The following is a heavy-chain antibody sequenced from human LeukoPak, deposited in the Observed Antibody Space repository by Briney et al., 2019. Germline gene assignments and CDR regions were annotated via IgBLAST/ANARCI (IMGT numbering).Heavy chain of an antibody. Sequence: SETLSLTCTVSGGSISSSSYYWGWIRQPPGKGLEWIGGIYYSGSTYYNPSLKSRVTISVDTSKNQFSLKLSSVTAADTAVYYCARRGRADYVWGSYRSYYFDYWGQGTLVTVSS. CDR3: ARRGRADYVWGSYRSYYFDY. CDR1: GGSISSSSYY. D-gene: IGHD3-16*02. J-gene: IGHJ4*02. CDR2: IYYSGST. V-gene: IGHV4-39*01.